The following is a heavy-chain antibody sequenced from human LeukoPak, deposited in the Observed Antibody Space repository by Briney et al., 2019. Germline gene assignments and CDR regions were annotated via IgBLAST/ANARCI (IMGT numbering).Heavy chain of an antibody. CDR3: AKNHYSSSRDYFDY. CDR2: TYYRSTWYN. CDR1: GDSVSSNSVT. Sequence: SQTLSLTCAISGDSVSSNSVTWNWIRQSPSRGLEWLGRTYYRSTWYNDYAVSVRGRITVNPDTSKNQFSLHLNSVTPEDTAVYYCAKNHYSSSRDYFDYWGQGTLVTVSS. J-gene: IGHJ4*02. V-gene: IGHV6-1*01. D-gene: IGHD6-13*01.